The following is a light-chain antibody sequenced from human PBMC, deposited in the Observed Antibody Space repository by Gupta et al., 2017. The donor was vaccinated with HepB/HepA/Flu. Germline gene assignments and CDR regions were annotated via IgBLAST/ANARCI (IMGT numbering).Light chain of an antibody. J-gene: IGLJ2*01. V-gene: IGLV2-14*01. Sequence: SALTQPASVSGSPGQSFTISCTGTSSDVGNYNFVSWYQQHPGKAPKLMIYDVTNRPSGVSKRFSGSKSGNTASLTISGLQAEDEADYYCSSYTITSTLVVFGGGTKLTVL. CDR1: SSDVGNYNF. CDR2: DVT. CDR3: SSYTITSTLVV.